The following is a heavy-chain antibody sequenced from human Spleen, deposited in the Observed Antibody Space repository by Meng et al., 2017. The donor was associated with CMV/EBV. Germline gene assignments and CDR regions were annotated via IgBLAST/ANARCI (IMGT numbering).Heavy chain of an antibody. J-gene: IGHJ6*02. Sequence: GESLKISCAASGFTFSSYSMNWVRQAPGKGLEWVSYISSSSTIYYADSVKGRFTISRDNAKNSLYLQMNSLRAEDTAVYYCARVLVVAGYYYYGMDVWGQGTTVTVSS. V-gene: IGHV3-48*04. CDR1: GFTFSSYS. CDR2: ISSSSTI. D-gene: IGHD6-19*01. CDR3: ARVLVVAGYYYYGMDV.